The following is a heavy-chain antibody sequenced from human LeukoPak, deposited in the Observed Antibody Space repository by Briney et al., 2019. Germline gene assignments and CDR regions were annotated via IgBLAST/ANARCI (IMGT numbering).Heavy chain of an antibody. D-gene: IGHD3-9*01. CDR1: GGSISSYY. Sequence: PSETLSLTCTVSGGSISSYYWSWIRQPPGKGLEWIGYIYYSGSTNYNPSLKSRVTISVDTSKNQFSLKLSSVTAADTAVYYCARDSVYDILTGYSPMPLDYWGQGTLVTVSS. J-gene: IGHJ4*02. V-gene: IGHV4-59*12. CDR3: ARDSVYDILTGYSPMPLDY. CDR2: IYYSGST.